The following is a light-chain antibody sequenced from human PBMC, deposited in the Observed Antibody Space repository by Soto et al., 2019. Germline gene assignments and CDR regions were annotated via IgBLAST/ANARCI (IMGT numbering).Light chain of an antibody. CDR3: QQFGSSIPHT. Sequence: EMVMTQSPGTLSLSPGGRATISFRDSQVIGSRYLAWYHQKSGQAPRLLIYGASSRATGIPDRFSGSGSGTDFTLTISRLEPENFGGYYDQQFGSSIPHTFSQGTKLEIK. CDR2: GAS. J-gene: IGKJ2*01. V-gene: IGKV3-20*01. CDR1: QVIGSRY.